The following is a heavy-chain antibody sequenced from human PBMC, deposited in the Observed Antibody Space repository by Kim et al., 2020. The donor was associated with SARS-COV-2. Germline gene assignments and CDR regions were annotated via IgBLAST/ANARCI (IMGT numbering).Heavy chain of an antibody. CDR1: GFAFSSYW. CDR2: IIGDGSST. D-gene: IGHD3-10*01. CDR3: VRARAGTMDV. V-gene: IGHV3-74*01. Sequence: GGSLRLSCAASGFAFSSYWMHWVRQAPGKGLVWVARIIGDGSSTSYADSVRGRFTISRDNAKNTLHLQMNSLRAEDTAVYFCVRARAGTMDVWGQGTTVT. J-gene: IGHJ6*02.